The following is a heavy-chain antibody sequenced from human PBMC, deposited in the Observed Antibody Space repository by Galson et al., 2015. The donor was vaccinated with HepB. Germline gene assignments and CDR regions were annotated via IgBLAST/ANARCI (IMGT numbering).Heavy chain of an antibody. CDR3: GVKDSGY. V-gene: IGHV3-7*01. J-gene: IGHJ4*02. Sequence: SLRLSCAASGFTFGSYWIHWVRQAPGKGLEWVGNINLDGGANFYVDSVKGRFTFSRDNAKNSVYLQMSSLRAEDTAVYYCGVKDSGYWGQGTLVTVSS. CDR1: GFTFGSYW. D-gene: IGHD3-10*01. CDR2: INLDGGAN.